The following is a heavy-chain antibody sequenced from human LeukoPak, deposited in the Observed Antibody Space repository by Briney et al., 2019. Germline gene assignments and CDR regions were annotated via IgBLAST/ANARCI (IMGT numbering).Heavy chain of an antibody. Sequence: GRSLRLSCAASGFTFSSYGMHWVRQAPGKGLEWVALIWYDGTNKYYADSVKGRFTISRDNAKNSLYLQMNSLRAEDTAVYYCARSNKRLFDYWGQGTLVTVSS. CDR3: ARSNKRLFDY. V-gene: IGHV3-33*03. J-gene: IGHJ4*02. CDR1: GFTFSSYG. CDR2: IWYDGTNK.